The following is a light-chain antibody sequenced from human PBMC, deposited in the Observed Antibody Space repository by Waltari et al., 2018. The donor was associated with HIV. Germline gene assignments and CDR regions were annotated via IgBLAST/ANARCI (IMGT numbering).Light chain of an antibody. CDR2: RNN. CDR1: SSNIGRNF. Sequence: QSVLTQPPSASGTPGQRVTISCSGSSSNIGRNFVYWYQQLPATAPKLLIYRNNQRPSGVPDRFSGSKSGTSASLAISGLRSEDEADYYCAAWDDSLSGHWVFGGGTKVTVL. V-gene: IGLV1-47*01. J-gene: IGLJ3*02. CDR3: AAWDDSLSGHWV.